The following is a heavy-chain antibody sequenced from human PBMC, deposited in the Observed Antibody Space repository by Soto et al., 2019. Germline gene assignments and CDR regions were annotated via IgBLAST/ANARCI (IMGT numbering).Heavy chain of an antibody. CDR2: IIPIFGTA. J-gene: IGHJ6*02. Sequence: SLKVSCKASVGTFSSYAISWVRQAPGQGLEWMGGIIPIFGTANYAQKFQGRVTITADESTSTAYMELSSLRSEDTAVYYCARGRVVVVAATRYYGMDVWGQGTTVTVSS. CDR1: VGTFSSYA. V-gene: IGHV1-69*13. CDR3: ARGRVVVVAATRYYGMDV. D-gene: IGHD2-15*01.